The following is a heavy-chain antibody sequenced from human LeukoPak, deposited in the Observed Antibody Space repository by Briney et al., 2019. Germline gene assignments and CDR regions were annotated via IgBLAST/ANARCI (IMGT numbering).Heavy chain of an antibody. CDR1: GGSISSSSYY. Sequence: SETLSLTCTVSGGSISSSSYYWGWIRQPPGKGLEWIGSIYHSGSTYYNPSLKSRVTISVDTSKNQFSLKLSSVTAADTAVYYCARENCSGGSCYTIYYYYYMDVWGKGTTVTVSS. CDR2: IYHSGST. V-gene: IGHV4-39*07. D-gene: IGHD2-15*01. CDR3: ARENCSGGSCYTIYYYYYMDV. J-gene: IGHJ6*03.